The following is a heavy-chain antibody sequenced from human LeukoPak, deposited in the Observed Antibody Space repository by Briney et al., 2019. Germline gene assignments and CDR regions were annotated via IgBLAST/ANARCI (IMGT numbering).Heavy chain of an antibody. J-gene: IGHJ5*02. CDR2: IYTCGST. CDR1: GGSISSGSYY. CDR3: ARAVAGYNWFDP. D-gene: IGHD6-19*01. V-gene: IGHV4-61*02. Sequence: SETLSLTCTVSGGSISSGSYYWSWIRQPAGKGLEWIGRIYTCGSTNYNPSLKSRVTISVDTSKNQFSLKLSSVTAADTAVYYCARAVAGYNWFDPWGQGTLVTVSS.